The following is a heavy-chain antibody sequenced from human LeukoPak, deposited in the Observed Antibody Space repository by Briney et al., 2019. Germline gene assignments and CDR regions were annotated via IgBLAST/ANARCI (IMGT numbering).Heavy chain of an antibody. CDR3: ATITIFGVVIQPPDY. V-gene: IGHV4-39*07. Sequence: QPSETLSLTCTVSGGSISSSSYYWGWLRQPPGKGLEWIGSIYYSGSTYYNPSLKSRVTISVDTSKNQFSLKLSSVTAADTAVYYCATITIFGVVIQPPDYWGQGTLVTVSS. J-gene: IGHJ4*02. CDR1: GGSISSSSYY. CDR2: IYYSGST. D-gene: IGHD3-3*01.